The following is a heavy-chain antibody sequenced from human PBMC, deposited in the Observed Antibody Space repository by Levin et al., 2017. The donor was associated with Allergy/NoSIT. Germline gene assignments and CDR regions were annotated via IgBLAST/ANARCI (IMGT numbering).Heavy chain of an antibody. CDR1: GFTVSNNY. V-gene: IGHV3-53*01. CDR2: IYSGGTT. J-gene: IGHJ4*02. D-gene: IGHD2-15*01. CDR3: ARNRHCIGGRCYSV. Sequence: ETLSLTCAASGFTVSNNYMSWVRQAPGKGLEWVSLIYSGGTTYYADSVKGRFTISRDNSKNTVYLQMNSLRAEDTAVYYCARNRHCIGGRCYSVWGQGTLVTVSS.